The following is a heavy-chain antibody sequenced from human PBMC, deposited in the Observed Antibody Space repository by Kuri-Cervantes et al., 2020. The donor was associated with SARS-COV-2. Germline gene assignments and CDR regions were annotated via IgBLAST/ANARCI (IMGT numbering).Heavy chain of an antibody. J-gene: IGHJ4*02. CDR1: GGSFSGYY. V-gene: IGHV4-34*01. D-gene: IGHD4-23*01. CDR2: IYYSGST. Sequence: ESLKISCAVYGGSFSGYYWSWIRQPPGKGLEWIGSIYYSGSTYYNPSLKSRVTISVDTSKNQFSLKLSSVTAADAAVYHCARVRAKVGGNVDYWGQGTLVTVSS. CDR3: ARVRAKVGGNVDY.